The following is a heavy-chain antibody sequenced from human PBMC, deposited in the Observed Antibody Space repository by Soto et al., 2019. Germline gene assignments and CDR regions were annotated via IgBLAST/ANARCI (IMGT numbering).Heavy chain of an antibody. CDR1: GFTFTSHW. CDR2: LNSDGSSR. Sequence: EVQLVESGGALVQPGGSLRLSCAASGFTFTSHWMHWVRQAPGKGLVWVSRLNSDGSSRYYGDSMKGRFTLSRDKANNTVYRQMNSLRDEDTAVYYCARGLKNKYGMDVWGQGTTVTVSS. V-gene: IGHV3-74*01. J-gene: IGHJ6*02. CDR3: ARGLKNKYGMDV.